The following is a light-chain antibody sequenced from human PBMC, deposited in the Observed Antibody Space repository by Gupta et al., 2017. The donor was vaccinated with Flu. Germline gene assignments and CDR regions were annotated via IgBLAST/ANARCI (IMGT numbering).Light chain of an antibody. CDR3: SSYTSRATRV. CDR1: SSDVGGYNS. CDR2: EVT. V-gene: IGLV2-14*01. Sequence: QSALTQPASVSGSPGQSITISCTGTSSDVGGYNSVSWYQHIPGKVPRLIIYEVTDRPSGVSIRFSGSKSANTASLTISGLQAEDEADYYCSSYTSRATRVFGGGTKLTVL. J-gene: IGLJ3*02.